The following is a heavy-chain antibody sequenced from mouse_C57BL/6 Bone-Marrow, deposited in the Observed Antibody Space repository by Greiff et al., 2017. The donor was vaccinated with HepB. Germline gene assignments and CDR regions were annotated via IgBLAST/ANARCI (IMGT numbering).Heavy chain of an antibody. CDR1: GFSFNTYA. J-gene: IGHJ4*01. CDR3: VRPHDYDDAMDY. V-gene: IGHV10-1*01. Sequence: EVKLVESGGGLVQPKGSLKLSCAASGFSFNTYAMNWVRQAPGKGLEWVARIRSKSNNYATYYADSVKDRFTISRDDSESMLYLQMNNLKTEDTAMYYCVRPHDYDDAMDYWGQGTSVTVSS. D-gene: IGHD2-4*01. CDR2: IRSKSNNYAT.